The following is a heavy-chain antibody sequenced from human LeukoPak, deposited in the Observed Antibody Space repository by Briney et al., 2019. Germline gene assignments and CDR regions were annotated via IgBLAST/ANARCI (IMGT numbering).Heavy chain of an antibody. Sequence: GGSLRLSCAASGFTFSSYSMNWVRQAPGKGLEWVSYISSSSTTIYYADSVKGRFTIFRDNAKNSLYLQMNSLRAEDTAVYYCARDSGKQWLSIYSYYMDVWGKGTTVTVSS. CDR3: ARDSGKQWLSIYSYYMDV. CDR1: GFTFSSYS. V-gene: IGHV3-48*01. CDR2: ISSSSTTI. J-gene: IGHJ6*03. D-gene: IGHD6-19*01.